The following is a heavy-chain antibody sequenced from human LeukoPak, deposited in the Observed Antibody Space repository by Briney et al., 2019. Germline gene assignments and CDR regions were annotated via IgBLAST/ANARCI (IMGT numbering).Heavy chain of an antibody. CDR3: VGGVKTNGYFDY. J-gene: IGHJ4*02. Sequence: SETLSLTCAVSGGSISSGGYSWSWIRQPPGKGLEWIGYIYHSGSTYYNPSLKSRVTISVDRSKNQFSLKLSSVTAADTAVYYCVGGVKTNGYFDYWGQGTLVTVSS. CDR2: IYHSGST. CDR1: GGSISSGGYS. D-gene: IGHD3-16*01. V-gene: IGHV4-30-2*01.